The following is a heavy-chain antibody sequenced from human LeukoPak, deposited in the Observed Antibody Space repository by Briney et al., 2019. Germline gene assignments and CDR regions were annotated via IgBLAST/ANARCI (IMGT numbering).Heavy chain of an antibody. CDR3: AKDPFGTDAFDI. V-gene: IGHV3-30*02. CDR2: IRYDGSNK. CDR1: GFTFSSYG. Sequence: GGSLRLSCAASGFTFSSYGMHWVRQAPGKGLEWVAFIRYDGSNKYYADSVKGRFTISRDNSKSTLYLQMNSLRAEDTAVYYCAKDPFGTDAFDIWGQGTMVTVSS. J-gene: IGHJ3*02. D-gene: IGHD1-1*01.